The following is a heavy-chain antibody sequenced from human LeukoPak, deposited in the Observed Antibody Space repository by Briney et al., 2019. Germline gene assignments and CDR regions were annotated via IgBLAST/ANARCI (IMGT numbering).Heavy chain of an antibody. CDR2: ISYSGST. V-gene: IGHV4-59*08. CDR1: GGSISSYY. CDR3: ARTPPIEPYYYVDV. D-gene: IGHD2-15*01. Sequence: SETLSLTCTVSGGSISSYYWNWIRQPPGKGLEWIGHISYSGSTNYNPTLKSRLTISVDTSKNQFSLKLSSVTAADTAIYYCARTPPIEPYYYVDVWGTGTTVTVSS. J-gene: IGHJ6*03.